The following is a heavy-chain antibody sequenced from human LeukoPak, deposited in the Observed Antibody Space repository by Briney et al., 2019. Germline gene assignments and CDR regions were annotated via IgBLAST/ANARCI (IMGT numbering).Heavy chain of an antibody. CDR3: ARDLAWGAFDY. Sequence: GSLRLSCAASGFTFSDYYMSWIRQAPGKGLEWVSYISSSGSTIYYADSVKGRFTISRDNAKNSLYLQMNSLRAEDTGTYYCARDLAWGAFDYWGQGILVTVSS. CDR2: ISSSGSTI. J-gene: IGHJ4*02. CDR1: GFTFSDYY. V-gene: IGHV3-11*01. D-gene: IGHD7-27*01.